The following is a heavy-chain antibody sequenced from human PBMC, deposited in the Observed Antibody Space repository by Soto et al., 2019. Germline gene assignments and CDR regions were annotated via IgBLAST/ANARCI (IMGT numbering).Heavy chain of an antibody. CDR1: GFTFSSYG. CDR3: ARALSGYEDWFDP. CDR2: ISYDGSNK. V-gene: IGHV3-30*03. Sequence: QVQLVESGGGVVQPGRSLRLSCAASGFTFSSYGMHWVRQAPGKGLEWVAVISYDGSNKYYADSVKGRFTISRDNSKNTLYLQMNSLRAEDTAVYYCARALSGYEDWFDPWGQGTLVTVSS. D-gene: IGHD3-22*01. J-gene: IGHJ5*02.